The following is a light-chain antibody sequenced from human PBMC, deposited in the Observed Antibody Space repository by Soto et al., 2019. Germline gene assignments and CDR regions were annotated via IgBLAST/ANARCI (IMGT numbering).Light chain of an antibody. Sequence: QSVLTQPPSASGTPGQRVTISCSGRSSNIGSNYVYWYQQLPGTAPKLRIYRNNQRPSGVPDRFSGSKSGTSASLAISGLRSEDEADYYCAAWDDSLSGWVFGGGTKLTVL. CDR3: AAWDDSLSGWV. CDR2: RNN. CDR1: SSNIGSNY. J-gene: IGLJ3*02. V-gene: IGLV1-47*01.